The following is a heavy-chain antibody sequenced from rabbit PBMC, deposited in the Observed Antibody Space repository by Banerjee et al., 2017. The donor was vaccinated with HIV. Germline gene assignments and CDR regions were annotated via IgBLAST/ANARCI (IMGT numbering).Heavy chain of an antibody. D-gene: IGHD2-1*01. J-gene: IGHJ4*01. V-gene: IGHV1S40*01. CDR2: IYAGSSGST. Sequence: WVRQAPGKGLEWIGCIYAGSSGSTYYASWAKGRFTISKTSSTTVTLEMTSLTAADTATYFCGRDPLYYGDGAGPNLWGQGTLVTVS. CDR3: GRDPLYYGDGAGPNL.